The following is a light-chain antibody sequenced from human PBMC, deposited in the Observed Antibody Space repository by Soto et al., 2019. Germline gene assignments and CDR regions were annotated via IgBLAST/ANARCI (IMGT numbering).Light chain of an antibody. CDR3: QQYGSSPQT. V-gene: IGKV3-20*01. Sequence: EILLTQSPDTLSVSPGERAPLSCGASRTVSNRLAWYQHKPGQAPRLLISGASTGATGIPDRFSGSGSGTDFTLTVSRLEPEDFAVYYCQQYGSSPQTFGQGTKVDIK. CDR2: GAS. J-gene: IGKJ1*01. CDR1: RTVSNR.